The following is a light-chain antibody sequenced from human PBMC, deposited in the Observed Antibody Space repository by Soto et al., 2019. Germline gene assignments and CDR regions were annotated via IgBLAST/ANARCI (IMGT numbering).Light chain of an antibody. CDR1: QVISSF. Sequence: DSQITPGPSCLSTFEGDTVTIPCRASQVISSFLHWSRQTPGRAPHLLIYDSSTLEPGLPSRFRGSGSGTEFTLTINGLQPDDFATYYCQQYDGYSPQTFGQGTKVDIK. CDR2: DSS. V-gene: IGKV1-5*01. J-gene: IGKJ1*01. CDR3: QQYDGYSPQT.